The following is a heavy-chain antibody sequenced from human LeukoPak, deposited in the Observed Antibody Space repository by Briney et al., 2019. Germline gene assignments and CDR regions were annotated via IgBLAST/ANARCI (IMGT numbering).Heavy chain of an antibody. V-gene: IGHV3-74*01. CDR3: ARDFMYSGNCAGC. D-gene: IGHD6-13*01. CDR1: GFTFSSYE. CDR2: INTDGSST. Sequence: PGGSLRLSCAASGFTFSSYEMNWVRQAPGKGLVWVSRINTDGSSTSYADSVKGRFTISRDNAKNTLYLQMNSLRAEDTAVYYCARDFMYSGNCAGCWGQGTLVTVSS. J-gene: IGHJ4*02.